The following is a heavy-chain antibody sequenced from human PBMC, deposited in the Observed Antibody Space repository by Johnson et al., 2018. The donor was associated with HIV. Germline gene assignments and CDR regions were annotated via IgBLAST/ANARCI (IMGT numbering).Heavy chain of an antibody. J-gene: IGHJ3*01. Sequence: VQLVESGGGLVQPGGSLRLSCAASGFTFSSYWMRWVRQAPGKGLEWVASIKRDGGEKCYVDSVKGRFTISRDNSKNTVYLQMNSLRAEAMAVYYCARSRWADDAFDGWGQGTMVTVSS. D-gene: IGHD1-26*01. CDR3: ARSRWADDAFDG. CDR1: GFTFSSYW. CDR2: IKRDGGEK. V-gene: IGHV3-7*01.